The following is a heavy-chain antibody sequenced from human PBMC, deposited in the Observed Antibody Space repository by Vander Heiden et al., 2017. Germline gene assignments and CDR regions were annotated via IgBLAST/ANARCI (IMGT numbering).Heavy chain of an antibody. V-gene: IGHV3-21*01. CDR2: ISSASSYI. Sequence: EVQLVESGGGLVKPGGSLRLSCAASGFRLSSNSMTWFRQAPRKGMEWVSSISSASSYIYYADSVKGRLTISRDNAKNSLYLQLNSLRAEDTAVYYCAGLEGYSSYFAMDVWGQGTTVTVSS. J-gene: IGHJ6*02. CDR3: AGLEGYSSYFAMDV. CDR1: GFRLSSNS. D-gene: IGHD6-6*01.